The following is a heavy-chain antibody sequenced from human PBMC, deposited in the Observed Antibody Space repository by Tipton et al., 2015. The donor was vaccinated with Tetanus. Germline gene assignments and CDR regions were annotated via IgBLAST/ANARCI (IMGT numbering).Heavy chain of an antibody. CDR1: GGSLSTSNYY. CDR2: IVYSGRT. V-gene: IGHV4-39*02. J-gene: IGHJ4*02. D-gene: IGHD6-6*01. CDR3: ARALKQLVRVGDY. Sequence: TLSLTCTVSGGSLSTSNYYGAWIRQPPGQGLEWIGSIVYSGRTYFNPSLKSRVTLSFDTSKNHFSLKLSSVTAADTAVYYCARALKQLVRVGDYWGQGTLVTVSS.